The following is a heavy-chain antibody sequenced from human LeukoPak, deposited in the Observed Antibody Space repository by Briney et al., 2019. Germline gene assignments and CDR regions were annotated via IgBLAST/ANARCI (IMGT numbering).Heavy chain of an antibody. J-gene: IGHJ4*02. Sequence: TLSLTCTVSGGSISSGGYYWSWIRQHPGKGLEWIGFIYYSGGTYYNPSLKSRINISVDTPKNQFSLKLSSVTAADTAVYYCARDSGSYHYFDYWGQGTLVTVSS. CDR2: IYYSGGT. D-gene: IGHD1-26*01. CDR3: ARDSGSYHYFDY. CDR1: GGSISSGGYY. V-gene: IGHV4-31*03.